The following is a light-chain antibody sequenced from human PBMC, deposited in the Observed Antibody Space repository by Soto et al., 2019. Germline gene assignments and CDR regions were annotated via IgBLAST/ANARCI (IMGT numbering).Light chain of an antibody. CDR2: AAS. CDR3: QQYYSYPYT. J-gene: IGKJ2*01. CDR1: QNINNY. Sequence: DIQMTQSPSSLSASVGDRVTITCQASQNINNYLAWYQQKPGKAPKPLIYAASTLQSGVPSRFSGSGSGTDFTLTISCLQSEDFATYYCQQYYSYPYTFGQGTKLEIK. V-gene: IGKV1-16*01.